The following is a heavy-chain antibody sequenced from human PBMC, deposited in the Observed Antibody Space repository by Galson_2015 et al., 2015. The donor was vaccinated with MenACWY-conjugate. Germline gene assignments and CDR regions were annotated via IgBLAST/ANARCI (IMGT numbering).Heavy chain of an antibody. CDR1: GFAFSTYG. CDR3: AKGIRWWYDQVSGFFDY. CDR2: IRDDGSNS. Sequence: SLRLSCAASGFAFSTYGMHWVRQAPGKGLEWVAFIRDDGSNSYYVDSVKGRFSISRDNSKNTLYLEMNRLRAEDTAVYYCAKGIRWWYDQVSGFFDYWGQGTLVTVSS. D-gene: IGHD2-15*01. V-gene: IGHV3-30*02. J-gene: IGHJ4*02.